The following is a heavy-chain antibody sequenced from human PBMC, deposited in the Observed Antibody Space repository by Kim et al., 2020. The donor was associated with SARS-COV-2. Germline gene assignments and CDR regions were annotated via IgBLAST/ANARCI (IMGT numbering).Heavy chain of an antibody. Sequence: GGSLRLSCAASGFTFSSYAMSWVRQAPGKGLEWVSAISGSGGSTYYADSVKGRFTISRDNSKNTLYLQMNSLRAEDTAVYYCAKDHHPERIVLMVYALYGMDVWGQGTTVTVSS. V-gene: IGHV3-23*01. CDR2: ISGSGGST. J-gene: IGHJ6*02. D-gene: IGHD2-8*01. CDR3: AKDHHPERIVLMVYALYGMDV. CDR1: GFTFSSYA.